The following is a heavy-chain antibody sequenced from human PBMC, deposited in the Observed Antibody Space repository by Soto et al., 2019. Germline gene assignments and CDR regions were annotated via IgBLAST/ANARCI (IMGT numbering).Heavy chain of an antibody. V-gene: IGHV5-51*01. CDR3: ASAFGGEYYDRRSWYSAY. D-gene: IGHD3-16*01. Sequence: PGESLKISCKGSGYKFIDYWIGWVRQVPGKGLEGMGSIYPGYFDIKNGPSFQGPVTISAEKSITTVYLQWSSLKASDTGIYYCASAFGGEYYDRRSWYSAYWGQGTQVTVSS. CDR2: IYPGYFDI. J-gene: IGHJ4*02. CDR1: GYKFIDYW.